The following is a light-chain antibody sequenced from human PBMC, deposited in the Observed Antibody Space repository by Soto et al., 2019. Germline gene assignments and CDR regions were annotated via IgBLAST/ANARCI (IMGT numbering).Light chain of an antibody. CDR2: GAS. CDR3: QQYNNWPPS. Sequence: EIVMTQSPATLSVFPGERATLSCRASQSVSSNLAWYQQKPGQAPRLLIYGASTRATGIPARFSGSGSGTESTLTISSLQSEDFAVYYCQQYNNWPPSFGQGTKVEIK. J-gene: IGKJ1*01. V-gene: IGKV3-15*01. CDR1: QSVSSN.